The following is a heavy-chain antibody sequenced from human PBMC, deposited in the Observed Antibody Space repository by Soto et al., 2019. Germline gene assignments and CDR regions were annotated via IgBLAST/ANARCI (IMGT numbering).Heavy chain of an antibody. Sequence: QVQLVESGGGVVQPGRSLRLSCAASGFTFSSYAMHWVRQAPGKGLEWVAVISYDGSNKYYADSVKGRFTISRDNSKNTLYLQMNSLRAEDTAVYYCARDPATVTTCWFDPWGQGNLVTVSA. D-gene: IGHD4-17*01. CDR2: ISYDGSNK. CDR1: GFTFSSYA. CDR3: ARDPATVTTCWFDP. J-gene: IGHJ5*02. V-gene: IGHV3-30-3*01.